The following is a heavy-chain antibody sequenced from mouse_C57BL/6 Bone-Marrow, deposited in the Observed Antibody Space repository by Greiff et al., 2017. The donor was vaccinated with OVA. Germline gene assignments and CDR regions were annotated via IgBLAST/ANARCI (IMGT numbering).Heavy chain of an antibody. D-gene: IGHD1-1*01. J-gene: IGHJ1*03. V-gene: IGHV1-64*01. CDR2: IHPNSGST. CDR1: GYTFTSYW. Sequence: VQLQQPGAELVKPGASVKLSCKASGYTFTSYWMHWVKQRPGQGLEWIGMIHPNSGSTNYNEKFKSKATLTVDKSSSTAYMQLSSLTSEDSGVYYGARWGRTNYGRGYWYCDVWGTGTTVTVSS. CDR3: ARWGRTNYGRGYWYCDV.